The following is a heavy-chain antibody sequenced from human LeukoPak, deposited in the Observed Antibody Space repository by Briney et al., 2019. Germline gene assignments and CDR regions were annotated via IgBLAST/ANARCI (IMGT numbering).Heavy chain of an antibody. CDR1: GFTFSDYY. Sequence: GGSLRLSCAASGFTFSDYYMSWIRQAPGKGLEWISYISNSASRIYYADSVKGRFTISRDNAKNSLYLQMNSLRAEDTAVYYCARHMLRYFDWLSPFDYWGQGTLVTVSS. V-gene: IGHV3-11*01. D-gene: IGHD3-9*01. CDR2: ISNSASRI. CDR3: ARHMLRYFDWLSPFDY. J-gene: IGHJ4*02.